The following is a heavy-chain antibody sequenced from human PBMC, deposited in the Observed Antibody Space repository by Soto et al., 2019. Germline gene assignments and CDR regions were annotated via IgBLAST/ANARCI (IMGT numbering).Heavy chain of an antibody. CDR2: ISPKSGAI. CDR1: GYTFTNYA. Sequence: GASVKVSCKASGYTFTNYAMHWVRQAPGQRLEWMGWISPKSGAINYAQKFQGRVTLTWDTSLNTAYMELSSLRSDDTALYYCARPPGHITDWYYFDSWGQGTLVTVSS. CDR3: ARPPGHITDWYYFDS. D-gene: IGHD3-9*01. J-gene: IGHJ4*02. V-gene: IGHV1-2*02.